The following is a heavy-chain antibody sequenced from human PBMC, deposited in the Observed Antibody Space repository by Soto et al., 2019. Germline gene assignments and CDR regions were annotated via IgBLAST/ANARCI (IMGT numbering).Heavy chain of an antibody. V-gene: IGHV4-61*01. CDR1: GASVSSGSYY. D-gene: IGHD3-16*01. Sequence: PSETLSLTCTVSGASVSSGSYYWSWIRQPPGKELERIGYIFYTGSTKYSPSLKSRVTISVDTSKNQFSLKVTSVTAADTAVYYCASWGLPKDYWGQGTLVTVSS. CDR2: IFYTGST. J-gene: IGHJ4*02. CDR3: ASWGLPKDY.